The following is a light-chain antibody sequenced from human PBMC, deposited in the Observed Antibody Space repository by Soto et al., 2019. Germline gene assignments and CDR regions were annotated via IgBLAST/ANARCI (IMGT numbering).Light chain of an antibody. CDR1: HPININ. V-gene: IGKV1-16*01. CDR3: QHYQRYPPF. CDR2: AAT. J-gene: IGKJ4*01. Sequence: DIQMTQSPSSLSASVGDRVTITCRASHPININLVWFQQKPGKAPKSLIYAATNLQSGVPSRFSGSGGGKDFSLTISSLQPEDVATYYCQHYQRYPPFFGGGTKLEIK.